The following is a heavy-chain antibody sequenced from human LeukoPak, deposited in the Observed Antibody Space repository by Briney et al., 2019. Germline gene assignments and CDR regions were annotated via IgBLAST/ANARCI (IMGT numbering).Heavy chain of an antibody. CDR3: GRHVGWTTATTSRFFD. J-gene: IGHJ4*02. CDR2: IYHSGST. V-gene: IGHV4-4*02. Sequence: SETLSLTCAVSGGSISSSNWWSWVRQPPGKGLEWIGEIYHSGSTNYNPSLKSRVTISVDKSKNQFSLRLSSVSAADAAVYYCGRHVGWTTATTSRFFDWGQGTLVIVSS. CDR1: GGSISSSNW. D-gene: IGHD4-17*01.